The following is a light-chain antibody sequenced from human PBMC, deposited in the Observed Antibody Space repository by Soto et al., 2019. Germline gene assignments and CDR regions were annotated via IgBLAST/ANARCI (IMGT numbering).Light chain of an antibody. CDR1: QSVSSSY. CDR3: QQYGSSPGT. V-gene: IGKV3-20*01. Sequence: EIVLTQSPGTLSLSPGERATLSCRASQSVSSSYLAWYQQKPGQAPRLLIYCASSRATGIPSRFSGSGSGTDFTLTISRLEPEDFAVYYCQQYGSSPGTFGQGSKLQI. J-gene: IGKJ2*01. CDR2: CAS.